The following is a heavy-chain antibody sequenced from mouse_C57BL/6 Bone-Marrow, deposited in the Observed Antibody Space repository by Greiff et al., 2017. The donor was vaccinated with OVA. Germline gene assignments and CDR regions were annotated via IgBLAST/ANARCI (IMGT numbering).Heavy chain of an antibody. V-gene: IGHV5-9-1*02. Sequence: EVMLVESGEGLVKPGGSLKLSCAASGFTFSSYAMSWVRQTPEKRLEWVAYISSGGDYIYYADTVKGRFTISRDNARNTLYLQMSSLKSEDTAMYYCTRDRDYYDYDGYVDVWGTGTTVTVSS. J-gene: IGHJ1*03. CDR2: ISSGGDYI. D-gene: IGHD2-4*01. CDR1: GFTFSSYA. CDR3: TRDRDYYDYDGYVDV.